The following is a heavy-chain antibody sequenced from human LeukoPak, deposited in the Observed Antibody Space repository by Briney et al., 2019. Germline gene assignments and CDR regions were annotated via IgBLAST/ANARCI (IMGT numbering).Heavy chain of an antibody. Sequence: GGSLRLSCAASGFTVSSNYMSWVRQAPGKGLEWVSVIYSGGSTYYADSVKGRFTISRDNAKNTLYLQMNSLRAEDTAVYYCARVRRGSGWYLGFDPWGQGTLVTVSS. CDR2: IYSGGST. CDR3: ARVRRGSGWYLGFDP. D-gene: IGHD6-19*01. J-gene: IGHJ5*02. V-gene: IGHV3-66*01. CDR1: GFTVSSNY.